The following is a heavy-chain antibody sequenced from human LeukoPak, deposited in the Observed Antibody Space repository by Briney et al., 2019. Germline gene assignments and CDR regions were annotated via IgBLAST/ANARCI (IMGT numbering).Heavy chain of an antibody. D-gene: IGHD3-10*01. CDR2: ISGSGGST. J-gene: IGHJ4*02. CDR1: GFTFSSYA. Sequence: GGSLRLSCAASGFTFSSYAMSWVRQAPGKGLEWVSSISGSGGSTYYTDPVKGRFTISRDNSKNTLYLQMDSLRAEDTAVYHCAQYGGFGETPRGHFDYWGQGTLVTVSS. V-gene: IGHV3-23*01. CDR3: AQYGGFGETPRGHFDY.